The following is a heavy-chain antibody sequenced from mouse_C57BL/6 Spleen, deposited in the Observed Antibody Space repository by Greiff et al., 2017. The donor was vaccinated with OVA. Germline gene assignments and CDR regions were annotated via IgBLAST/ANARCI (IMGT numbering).Heavy chain of an antibody. CDR1: GYTFTSYG. CDR3: AREGSSWYFDV. Sequence: QVQLQQSGAELARPGASVKLSCKASGYTFTSYGISWVKQRTGQGLEWIGEIYPRSGNTYYNEKFKGKATLTADKSSSTAYMELRSLTSEDYAVYFCAREGSSWYFDVWGTGTTVTVSS. V-gene: IGHV1-81*01. J-gene: IGHJ1*03. CDR2: IYPRSGNT. D-gene: IGHD1-1*01.